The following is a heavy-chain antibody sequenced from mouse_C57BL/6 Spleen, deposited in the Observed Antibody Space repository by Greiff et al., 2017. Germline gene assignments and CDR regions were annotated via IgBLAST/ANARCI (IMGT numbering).Heavy chain of an antibody. D-gene: IGHD1-1*01. V-gene: IGHV1-82*01. CDR1: GYAFSSSW. Sequence: QVQLQQSGPELVKPGASVKISCKASGYAFSSSWMNWVKQRPGKGLEWIGRIYPGDGDTNYNGKFKGKATLTADKSSSTAYMQLSSLTSEDSAVCFCARQDYGSSHDYWGQGTTLTVSS. J-gene: IGHJ2*01. CDR3: ARQDYGSSHDY. CDR2: IYPGDGDT.